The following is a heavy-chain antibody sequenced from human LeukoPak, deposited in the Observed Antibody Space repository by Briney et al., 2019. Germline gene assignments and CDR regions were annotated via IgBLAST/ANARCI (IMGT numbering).Heavy chain of an antibody. D-gene: IGHD3-22*01. CDR3: ARGPHYYDSSGYYFGGYY. CDR2: IYYSGST. Sequence: PSETLSLTCTVSGASISTYYWSWIRQPPGKGLEWIGYIYYSGSTNYNPSLKSRVTISVDTSKNQFSLGLSSVPAEGTAVDYGARGPHYYDSSGYYFGGYYWGQGTLVTVSS. V-gene: IGHV4-59*01. J-gene: IGHJ4*02. CDR1: GASISTYY.